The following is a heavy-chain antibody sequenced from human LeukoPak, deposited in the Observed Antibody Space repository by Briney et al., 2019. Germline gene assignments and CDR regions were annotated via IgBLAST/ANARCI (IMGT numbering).Heavy chain of an antibody. CDR1: GFTFSSYS. V-gene: IGHV3-48*01. Sequence: PGGSLRLSCAASGFTFSSYSMIWVRQAPGKGLEWVSYISSSSSTIFYADSVKGRFTISRDNAKNSLYLQMNSLRAEDTAVYYCARMQWLPGVDYWGQGTLVTVSS. CDR2: ISSSSSTI. D-gene: IGHD6-19*01. J-gene: IGHJ4*02. CDR3: ARMQWLPGVDY.